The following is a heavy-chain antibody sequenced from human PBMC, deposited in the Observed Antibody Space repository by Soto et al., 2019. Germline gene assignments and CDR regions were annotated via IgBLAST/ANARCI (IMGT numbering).Heavy chain of an antibody. V-gene: IGHV1-69*13. CDR2: IIPIFGTA. CDR1: GGTFSSYA. J-gene: IGHJ6*02. Sequence: SVKVSCKASGGTFSSYAISWVRQAPGQGLEWMGGIIPIFGTANYAQKFQGRVTITADESTSTAYMELSSLRSEDTAVYYCARSDFTIVVVVAATPYGMDVWGQGTTVTVSS. CDR3: ARSDFTIVVVVAATPYGMDV. D-gene: IGHD2-15*01.